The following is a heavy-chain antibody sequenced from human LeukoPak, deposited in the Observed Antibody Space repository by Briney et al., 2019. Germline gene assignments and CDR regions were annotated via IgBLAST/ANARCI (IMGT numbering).Heavy chain of an antibody. D-gene: IGHD3-22*01. V-gene: IGHV1-18*01. CDR2: ISCYTGNT. Sequence: GASVKVSCEASGYTFDSYGISWVRQAPGQGLEWMGWISCYTGNTNHAQKFQDRATMTLDTSTTTVYMELRSLRSDDTAVYYCAKPPTKTQEQEKGITMISRWGQGTLVTVSS. CDR1: GYTFDSYG. J-gene: IGHJ4*02. CDR3: AKPPTKTQEQEKGITMISR.